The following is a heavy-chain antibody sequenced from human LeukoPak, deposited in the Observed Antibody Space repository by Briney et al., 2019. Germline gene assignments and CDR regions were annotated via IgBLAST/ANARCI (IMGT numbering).Heavy chain of an antibody. CDR3: ARHCRMGTISPSF. CDR2: MYYSGST. D-gene: IGHD5-24*01. V-gene: IGHV4-39*01. Sequence: SETLSLTCTVSGGSISNSSYYWGWIRQPPGKGLEWIGSMYYSGSTYYNPSLKSRATISVDTSKNQFSLKLSSVTAADTAVYYGARHCRMGTISPSFWGQGTLVTVSS. J-gene: IGHJ4*02. CDR1: GGSISNSSYY.